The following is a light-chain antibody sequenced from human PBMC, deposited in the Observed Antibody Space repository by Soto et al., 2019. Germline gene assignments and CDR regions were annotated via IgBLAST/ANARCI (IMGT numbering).Light chain of an antibody. Sequence: EIVLTQSPGTLSLSPGEGATLSCRASQSVSSNYLAWYQQKPGQAPRLLIFGASNRASDIPDRFSGSGSGTDFTLTISRLELEDFAVYYCQQYGSSPPYTFGQGTKLEIK. J-gene: IGKJ2*01. CDR1: QSVSSNY. CDR3: QQYGSSPPYT. CDR2: GAS. V-gene: IGKV3-20*01.